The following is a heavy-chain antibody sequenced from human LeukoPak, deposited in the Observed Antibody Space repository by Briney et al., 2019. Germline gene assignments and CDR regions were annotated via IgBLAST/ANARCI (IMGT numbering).Heavy chain of an antibody. CDR1: GGSISSYY. CDR2: ISYSGTT. J-gene: IGHJ4*02. V-gene: IGHV4-59*01. D-gene: IGHD2-2*01. Sequence: ETLSLTCTVSGGSISSYYWGWIRQPPGKGLEWIGYISYSGTTNYNPSLKSRVTISLDTPKNQFSLKLSSVTAADTAVYYCARDNIDSSTISYYFDYWGQGTLVTVSS. CDR3: ARDNIDSSTISYYFDY.